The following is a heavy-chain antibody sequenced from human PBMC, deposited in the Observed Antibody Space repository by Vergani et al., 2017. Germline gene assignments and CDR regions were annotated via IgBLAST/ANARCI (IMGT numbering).Heavy chain of an antibody. V-gene: IGHV3-66*02. J-gene: IGHJ3*02. CDR2: LYRGAFT. CDR3: ARDGHYSVLSGYYIGGGFDI. D-gene: IGHD3-3*01. CDR1: GFTVSTDY. Sequence: EVQLVESGGGLVQPGGSLTLSCAASGFTVSTDYFPWVRQAPGKGLGWVSILYRGAFTSYTDSVKGRFTVSRDFSKNSLFLQMNSLRPEDTARYYCARDGHYSVLSGYYIGGGFDIWGQGTMVTVSS.